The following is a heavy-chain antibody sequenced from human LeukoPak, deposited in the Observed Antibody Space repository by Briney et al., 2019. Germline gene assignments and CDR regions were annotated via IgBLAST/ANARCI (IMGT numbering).Heavy chain of an antibody. V-gene: IGHV1-24*01. D-gene: IGHD3-10*01. CDR2: FDPEDGET. Sequence: ASVKVSCKVSGYTLTELSMHWVRQAPGKGLEWMGGFDPEDGETIYAQKFQGRVTMTEDTSTDTAYMELSSLRSEDTAVYYCATRSSNAYGLTYYGMDVWGKGTTATVSS. CDR1: GYTLTELS. J-gene: IGHJ6*04. CDR3: ATRSSNAYGLTYYGMDV.